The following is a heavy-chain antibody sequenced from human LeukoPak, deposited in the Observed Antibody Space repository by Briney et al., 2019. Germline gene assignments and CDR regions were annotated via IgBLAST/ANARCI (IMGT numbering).Heavy chain of an antibody. CDR3: AREIPGGAVNLDY. CDR2: ISSSSSTK. J-gene: IGHJ4*02. D-gene: IGHD1-26*01. V-gene: IGHV3-48*04. CDR1: GFTFSSYS. Sequence: GGSLRLSCAASGFTFSSYSMNWVRQAPGKGLEWVSYISSSSSTKYYADSVKGRFTISRDNAKNSLYLQMNSLRGEDTAVYYCAREIPGGAVNLDYWGQGTLVTVSS.